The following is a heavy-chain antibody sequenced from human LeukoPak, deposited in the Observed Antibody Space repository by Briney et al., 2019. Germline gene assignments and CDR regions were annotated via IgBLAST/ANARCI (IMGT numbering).Heavy chain of an antibody. Sequence: ASVKVSCKASGYTFTSYDISWVQQATGQGLEWMGWMNPNSGDTVYAQKFQGRVTMTRNTSINTAYMELSSLRSEDTAVYFCARGHYFDTFDIWGQGTRVSVSS. V-gene: IGHV1-8*01. J-gene: IGHJ3*02. CDR2: MNPNSGDT. CDR3: ARGHYFDTFDI. CDR1: GYTFTSYD. D-gene: IGHD3-10*01.